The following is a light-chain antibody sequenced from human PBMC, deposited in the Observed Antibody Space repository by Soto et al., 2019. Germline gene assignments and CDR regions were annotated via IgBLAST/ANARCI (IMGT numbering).Light chain of an antibody. Sequence: AIQLTQSPSSLSASVGDRVTITCRASQGIGSGLGWYQQKPGKAPKLLIYDASTLESGVPSRFSGSRSWTDFTLTISSLQPEDFATYYCQQFNTYPLTFGGGTKVEIE. V-gene: IGKV1-13*02. CDR3: QQFNTYPLT. CDR2: DAS. CDR1: QGIGSG. J-gene: IGKJ4*01.